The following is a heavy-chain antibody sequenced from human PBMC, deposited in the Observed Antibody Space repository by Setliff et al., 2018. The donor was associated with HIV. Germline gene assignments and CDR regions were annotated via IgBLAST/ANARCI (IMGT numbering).Heavy chain of an antibody. CDR1: GGSISGHY. CDR2: IYYSGST. Sequence: SETLSLTCTVSGGSISGHYWSWIRQPPGKGLEWIGYIYYSGSTNYNPSLKSRVTISVDTSKNQFSLKLSSVTAADTAVYYCARDGPLEGSYRYYYYYMDVWGKGTTVTVS. V-gene: IGHV4-59*11. CDR3: ARDGPLEGSYRYYYYYMDV. J-gene: IGHJ6*03. D-gene: IGHD3-10*01.